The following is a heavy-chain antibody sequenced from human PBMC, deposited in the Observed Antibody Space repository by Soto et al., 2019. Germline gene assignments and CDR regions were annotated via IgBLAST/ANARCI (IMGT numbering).Heavy chain of an antibody. V-gene: IGHV1-58*01. Sequence: SVKVSCKASGFTFTSSAVQWVRQARGQRLEWIGWIVVGSGNTNYAQKFQERVTITRDMSTSTAYMELSSLRSEDTAVYYCAALSPIVGATLPFDNWGQGTLVAVSS. CDR1: GFTFTSSA. CDR3: AALSPIVGATLPFDN. CDR2: IVVGSGNT. J-gene: IGHJ4*02. D-gene: IGHD1-26*01.